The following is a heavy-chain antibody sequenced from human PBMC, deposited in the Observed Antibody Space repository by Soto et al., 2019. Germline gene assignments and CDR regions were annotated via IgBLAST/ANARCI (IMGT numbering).Heavy chain of an antibody. CDR3: VRDPQRNDY. V-gene: IGHV1-18*04. CDR2: ISASNGNR. Sequence: QVQLVQSGAEVKKPGASVKVSGKASGYDFSSYGISWVRQAPGQGLEWMGWISASNGNRDYAQQFQGRATMTSDTSRTTAYMELRSLRSDDTAVYYCVRDPQRNDYWGQGTLVNVSS. D-gene: IGHD2-2*01. J-gene: IGHJ4*02. CDR1: GYDFSSYG.